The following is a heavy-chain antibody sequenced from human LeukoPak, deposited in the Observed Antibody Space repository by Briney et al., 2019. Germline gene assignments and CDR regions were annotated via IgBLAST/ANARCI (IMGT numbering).Heavy chain of an antibody. V-gene: IGHV4-39*01. Sequence: GSLRLSCAASGFSFSSNSMNWIRQPPGKGLEWIGSIYYTGSTYYNPSLKSRVTISVDTSKNQFSLKLSSVAAANTAVYYCARLLVVVVAATRAFDMWGQGTMVTVSS. J-gene: IGHJ3*02. CDR2: IYYTGST. CDR3: ARLLVVVVAATRAFDM. CDR1: GFSFSSNS. D-gene: IGHD2-15*01.